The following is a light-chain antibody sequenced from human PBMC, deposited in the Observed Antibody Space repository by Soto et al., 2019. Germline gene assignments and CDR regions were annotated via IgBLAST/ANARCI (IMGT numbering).Light chain of an antibody. V-gene: IGKV3-11*01. CDR2: DAS. Sequence: EIVLTQSPAALCVSPGERATLSCRASQSVSSSLAWYQQKPGQAPRLLIYDASNRATGIPARFSGSGSGTDFTLTISSLEPEDFAVYYCQQRSNWPPTFGQGTRLEI. J-gene: IGKJ5*01. CDR1: QSVSSS. CDR3: QQRSNWPPT.